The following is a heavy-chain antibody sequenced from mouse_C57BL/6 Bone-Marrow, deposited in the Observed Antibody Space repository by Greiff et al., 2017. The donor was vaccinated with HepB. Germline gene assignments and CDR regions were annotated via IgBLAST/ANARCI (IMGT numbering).Heavy chain of an antibody. Sequence: QVQLQQSGAELVMPGASVKLSCKASGYTFTSYWMHWVKQRPGQGLEWIGEIDPSDSYTNYNQKFKGKSTLTVDKSSSTAYMQLSSLTSEDSAFYYCAKEVVATNWYFDVWGTGTTVTVSS. V-gene: IGHV1-69*01. CDR2: IDPSDSYT. CDR1: GYTFTSYW. D-gene: IGHD1-1*01. J-gene: IGHJ1*03. CDR3: AKEVVATNWYFDV.